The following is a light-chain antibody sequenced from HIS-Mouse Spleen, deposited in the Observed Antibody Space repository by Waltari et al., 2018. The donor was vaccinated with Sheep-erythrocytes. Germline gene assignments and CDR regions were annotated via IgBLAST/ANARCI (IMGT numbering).Light chain of an antibody. Sequence: DIQMTQSPSPLSGSVGDRVTLTCRASQSISSWLAWYQQKPGKAPKLLLYKASSLESGVPSRFSGSASGTEFTLTISSLRPDDFATYYCQQYNSYPRTFGGGTKVEIK. CDR1: QSISSW. V-gene: IGKV1-5*03. J-gene: IGKJ4*01. CDR3: QQYNSYPRT. CDR2: KAS.